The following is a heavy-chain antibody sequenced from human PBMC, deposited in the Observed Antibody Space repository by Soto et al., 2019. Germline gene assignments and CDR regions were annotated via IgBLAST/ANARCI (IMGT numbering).Heavy chain of an antibody. CDR1: GYTFTGYY. J-gene: IGHJ4*02. D-gene: IGHD6-13*01. V-gene: IGHV1-2*04. Sequence: ASVKVSFKASGYTFTGYYMHWVRQAPGQGLEWMGWINPNSGGTNYAQKFQGWVTMTRDTYISTAYMELSRLRSDDTAVYYCARGSSSGYSSSWYDYWGQGTLVTVSS. CDR2: INPNSGGT. CDR3: ARGSSSGYSSSWYDY.